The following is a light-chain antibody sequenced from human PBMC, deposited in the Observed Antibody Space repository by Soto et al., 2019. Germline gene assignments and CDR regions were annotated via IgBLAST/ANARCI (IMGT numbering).Light chain of an antibody. V-gene: IGLV1-40*01. Sequence: QSVLTQPPSVSGAPRQRVTISCTGSASNLGAKYAVHWYQHLPGTAPKLLIYDNIHRPSGVPDRFSGSKSGTSASLAISGLQSDDEADYYCAAWDDSLNGAVFGGGTQLTVL. CDR2: DNI. J-gene: IGLJ7*01. CDR1: ASNLGAKYA. CDR3: AAWDDSLNGAV.